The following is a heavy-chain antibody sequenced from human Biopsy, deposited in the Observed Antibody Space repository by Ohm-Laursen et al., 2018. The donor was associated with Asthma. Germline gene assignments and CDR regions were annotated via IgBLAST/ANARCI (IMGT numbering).Heavy chain of an antibody. CDR2: IYSGGTS. Sequence: GSLRLSCTASGFAVSRDYMFWVRQAPGKGLEWASVIYSGGTSHTADSVRGRFTISRDYSKNTLYLQMHSLRVEDTAVYYCARGDSSGWSHYYFDYWGQGTLVTVSS. CDR1: GFAVSRDY. CDR3: ARGDSSGWSHYYFDY. J-gene: IGHJ4*02. D-gene: IGHD6-19*01. V-gene: IGHV3-53*01.